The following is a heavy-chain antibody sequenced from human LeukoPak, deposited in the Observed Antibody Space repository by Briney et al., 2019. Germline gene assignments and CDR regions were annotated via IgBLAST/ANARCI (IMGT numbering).Heavy chain of an antibody. CDR1: GFTFSSYG. V-gene: IGHV3-23*01. Sequence: SGGSLRLSCAASGFTFSSYGMSWVRQAPGKGLEWVSDISGSGRATNYADSVKGRFTVSRDRSKNTLYLQMNSLRAEDTAVYYCAKFAGGSTRQQFDYWGQGTLVTVSS. CDR3: AKFAGGSTRQQFDY. D-gene: IGHD6-13*01. CDR2: ISGSGRAT. J-gene: IGHJ4*02.